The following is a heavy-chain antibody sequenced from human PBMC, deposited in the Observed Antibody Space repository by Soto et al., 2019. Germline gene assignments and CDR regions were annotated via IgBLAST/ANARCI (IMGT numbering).Heavy chain of an antibody. Sequence: GWSLRLSCGASTFTLSDYTLNWVRQAPGKGLEWVSSISGSGSYKYYADSVKGRFTISSDNAKNSLFLQMNSLRAEDTVVYYCARTYYSYTSGYSDAFDIWGQGTMVTVSS. J-gene: IGHJ3*02. CDR3: ARTYYSYTSGYSDAFDI. D-gene: IGHD3-22*01. CDR1: TFTLSDYT. CDR2: ISGSGSYK. V-gene: IGHV3-21*01.